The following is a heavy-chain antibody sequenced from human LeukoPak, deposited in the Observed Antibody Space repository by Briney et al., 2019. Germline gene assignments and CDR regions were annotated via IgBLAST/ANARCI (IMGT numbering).Heavy chain of an antibody. CDR3: ARGGYNYAFDI. J-gene: IGHJ3*02. D-gene: IGHD5-24*01. CDR2: ISSSGSTI. Sequence: GGSLRLSRAASGFTFSDYHMSWIRQAPGKGLEWVSYISSSGSTIYYADSVKGRFPISRDNAKNSLYLQMNSLRAEDTAVYYCARGGYNYAFDIWGQGTMVTVSS. V-gene: IGHV3-11*01. CDR1: GFTFSDYH.